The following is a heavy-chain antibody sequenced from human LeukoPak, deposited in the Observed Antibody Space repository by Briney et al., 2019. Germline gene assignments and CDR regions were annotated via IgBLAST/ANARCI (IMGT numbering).Heavy chain of an antibody. CDR2: LYTGDNT. D-gene: IGHD3-10*01. V-gene: IGHV3-66*01. CDR3: ARDGGSGSPLGGHYYYGMDV. J-gene: IGHJ6*02. CDR1: GFTVSGLC. Sequence: GGSLRLSCAASGFTVSGLCMSWVRQAPGKGLEWVAFLYTGDNTYYADSVKDRFTISRDNSKNTLYLQMNSLRAEDTAVYYCARDGGSGSPLGGHYYYGMDVWGQGTTVTVSS.